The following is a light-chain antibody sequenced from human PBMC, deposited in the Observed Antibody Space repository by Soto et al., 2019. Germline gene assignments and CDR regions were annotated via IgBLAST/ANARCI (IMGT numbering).Light chain of an antibody. CDR1: QSVISNY. Sequence: EIVLTQSPGTLSLSPGERATLSCRASQSVISNYLAWYQQKPGQAPRLLIYGASSRATGIPDRFSGSGSGTDFNLTISRLEPEDFAVYYCHHYGNSPQTFGQGTKVEIK. CDR3: HHYGNSPQT. J-gene: IGKJ1*01. CDR2: GAS. V-gene: IGKV3-20*01.